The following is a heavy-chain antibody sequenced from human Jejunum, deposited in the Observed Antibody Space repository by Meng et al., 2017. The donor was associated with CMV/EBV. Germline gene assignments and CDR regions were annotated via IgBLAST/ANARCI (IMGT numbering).Heavy chain of an antibody. CDR3: TRLDEDSRTVTKSCDY. J-gene: IGHJ4*02. Sequence: DSAVHWVRQASGKGLEWVGRIRSKGNNYATAYAASVKGRFTISRDDSQNTASLQMNSLKTEDTALYYCTRLDEDSRTVTKSCDYWGQGARVTVSS. CDR1: DSA. CDR2: IRSKGNNYAT. V-gene: IGHV3-73*01. D-gene: IGHD4-11*01.